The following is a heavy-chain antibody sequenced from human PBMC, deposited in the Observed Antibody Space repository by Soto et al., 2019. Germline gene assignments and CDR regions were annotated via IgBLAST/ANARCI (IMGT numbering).Heavy chain of an antibody. CDR2: INHSGST. CDR1: GGSFSGYY. V-gene: IGHV4-34*01. J-gene: IGHJ5*02. CDR3: ARGQSPILTGYYNH. D-gene: IGHD3-9*01. Sequence: SETLSLTCAVYGGSFSGYYWSWIRQPPGKGLEWIGEINHSGSTNYNPSLKSRVTISVDTSKNQFSLKLSSVTAADTAVYYCARGQSPILTGYYNHWGQGTLVTVSS.